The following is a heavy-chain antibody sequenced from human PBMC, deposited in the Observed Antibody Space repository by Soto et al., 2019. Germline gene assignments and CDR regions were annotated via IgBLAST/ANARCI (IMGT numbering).Heavy chain of an antibody. CDR3: SRGGQVVVVTAALDY. CDR1: GDTFTDYY. V-gene: IGHV1-46*01. Sequence: QVQLVQSGAEVKKPGASVKVSCKASGDTFTDYYIHWVRQAPGQGLEWMGTVNPSGGHTTYAQHFLGRVTMTRDTSTSTLYMALTSLTCEDTAVYYCSRGGQVVVVTAALDYWGQGTLVTVSS. D-gene: IGHD2-21*02. J-gene: IGHJ4*02. CDR2: VNPSGGHT.